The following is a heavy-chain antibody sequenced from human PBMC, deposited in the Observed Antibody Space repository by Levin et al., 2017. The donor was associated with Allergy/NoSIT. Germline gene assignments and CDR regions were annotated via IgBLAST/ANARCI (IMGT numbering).Heavy chain of an antibody. CDR1: GFIFSDYM. CDR3: ARDDVPSSGNYHFEY. Sequence: GGSLRLSCTASGFIFSDYMMHWVRQAPGKGLEWVAVTSDGGANEHYADSVKGRFTISRDNSKNTLYLQMNSLRPEDTAVYYCARDDVPSSGNYHFEYWGQGTLVTVSS. D-gene: IGHD1-7*01. CDR2: TSDGGANE. J-gene: IGHJ4*02. V-gene: IGHV3-30-3*01.